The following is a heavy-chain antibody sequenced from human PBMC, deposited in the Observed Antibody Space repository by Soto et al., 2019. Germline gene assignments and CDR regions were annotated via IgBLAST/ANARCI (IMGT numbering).Heavy chain of an antibody. Sequence: SLRLSCAASGFTFSSYAMHWVRQAPGKGLEWVAVISYDGSNKYYADSVKGRFTISRDNSKNTLYLQMNSLRAEDTAVYYCARSSRGGGRYYYYGMDVWGQGTTVTVSS. D-gene: IGHD1-26*01. CDR1: GFTFSSYA. J-gene: IGHJ6*02. CDR3: ARSSRGGGRYYYYGMDV. V-gene: IGHV3-30-3*01. CDR2: ISYDGSNK.